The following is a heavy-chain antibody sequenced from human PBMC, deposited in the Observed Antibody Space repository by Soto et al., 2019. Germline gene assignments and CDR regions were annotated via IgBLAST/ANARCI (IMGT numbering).Heavy chain of an antibody. D-gene: IGHD2-2*01. CDR3: AREDIVVVPAAILGQDYYYYYMDV. CDR1: GYTFTSYA. CDR2: INAGNGNT. J-gene: IGHJ6*03. Sequence: GASVKVSCKASGYTFTSYAMHWVRQAPGQRLEWMGWINAGNGNTKYSQKFQGRVTITRDTSASTAYMELSSLRSEDTAVYYCAREDIVVVPAAILGQDYYYYYMDVWGKGTTVTVSS. V-gene: IGHV1-3*01.